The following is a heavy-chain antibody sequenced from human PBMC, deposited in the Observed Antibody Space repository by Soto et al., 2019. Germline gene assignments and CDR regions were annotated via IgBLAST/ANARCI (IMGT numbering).Heavy chain of an antibody. CDR3: ARSRKGSGGDAFDM. Sequence: QVQLQESGPGLVKPSETLSLTCTVSGGSISSYYWSWIRQPPGKGLEWIGYIYYSGSTNYNPSLKSRVTISVDTSKNQFSLKLSSVTAADTAVYYCARSRKGSGGDAFDMWGQGTMVTVSS. V-gene: IGHV4-59*01. CDR1: GGSISSYY. D-gene: IGHD3-10*01. J-gene: IGHJ3*02. CDR2: IYYSGST.